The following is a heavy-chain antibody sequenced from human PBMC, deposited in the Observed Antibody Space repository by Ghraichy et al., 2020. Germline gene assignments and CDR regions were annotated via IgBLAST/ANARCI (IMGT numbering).Heavy chain of an antibody. Sequence: GALRLSCAASGFTFSSYSMNWVRKAPGKGLEWVSSISSFSTYIYYADSVKGRFTISRDNAKNSLYLQMNSLRAEDTAVYYCAGIWFGEAITGDYWGQGPWSPSPQ. J-gene: IGHJ4*02. D-gene: IGHD3-10*01. CDR1: GFTFSSYS. CDR2: ISSFSTYI. V-gene: IGHV3-21*01. CDR3: AGIWFGEAITGDY.